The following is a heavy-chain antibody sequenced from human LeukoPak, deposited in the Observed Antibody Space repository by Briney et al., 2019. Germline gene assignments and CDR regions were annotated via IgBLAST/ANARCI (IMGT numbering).Heavy chain of an antibody. Sequence: SNYYLNWIRQPPVKGLEWIGSIYYSGSTYYNPSLKSRVTISVDTSKNQFSLKLSSVTAADTAVYYCARASPVPPMVRGVMNWFDPWGQGTLVTVSS. J-gene: IGHJ5*02. D-gene: IGHD3-10*01. CDR3: ARASPVPPMVRGVMNWFDP. CDR2: IYYSGST. V-gene: IGHV4-39*07. CDR1: SNYY.